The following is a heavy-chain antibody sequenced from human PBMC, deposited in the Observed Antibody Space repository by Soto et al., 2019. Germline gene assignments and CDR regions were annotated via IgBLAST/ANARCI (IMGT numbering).Heavy chain of an antibody. CDR3: ARDRIQLRLGKYSFNGMDV. J-gene: IGHJ6*02. Sequence: QVQLVQSGAEMRKPGSSLRVSCKASGGTFSDFAFSWVRQAPGQGLEWMGGIVPRFGSPNYAQKFGGRVTISADTSTSPGYMEVSSLRFDDTAVYFCARDRIQLRLGKYSFNGMDVWGQGTTITVSS. CDR2: IVPRFGSP. V-gene: IGHV1-69*06. D-gene: IGHD3-16*01. CDR1: GGTFSDFA.